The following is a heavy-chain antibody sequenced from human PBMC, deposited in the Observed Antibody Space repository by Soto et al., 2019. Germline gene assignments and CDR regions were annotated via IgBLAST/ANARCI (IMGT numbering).Heavy chain of an antibody. Sequence: PGGSLRLSCAASGFAFSSYAMSWVRQAPGKGLEWVSAISGSGGSTYYADSVKGRFTISRDNSKNTLFLQMNSLKTEDTAVYYCTTDDPINKNWGQGTLVTVSS. J-gene: IGHJ4*02. V-gene: IGHV3-23*01. CDR2: ISGSGGST. CDR1: GFAFSSYA. CDR3: TTDDPINKN.